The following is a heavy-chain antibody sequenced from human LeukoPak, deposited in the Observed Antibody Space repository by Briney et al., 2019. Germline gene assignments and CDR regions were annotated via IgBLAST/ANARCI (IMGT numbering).Heavy chain of an antibody. CDR1: GFTFSIYW. D-gene: IGHD3-22*01. Sequence: QSGGSLRLSCVASGFTFSIYWMSWVRQAPGRGLEWVSAISGSGGSTYYADPVKGRFTISRDNSKNTLYLQMNSLRAEDTAVYYCAKDLRAFYYDSSGRNHSWFDPWGQGTLVTVSS. J-gene: IGHJ5*02. CDR3: AKDLRAFYYDSSGRNHSWFDP. V-gene: IGHV3-23*01. CDR2: ISGSGGST.